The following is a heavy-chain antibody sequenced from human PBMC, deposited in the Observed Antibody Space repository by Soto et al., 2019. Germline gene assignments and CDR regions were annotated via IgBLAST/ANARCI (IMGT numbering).Heavy chain of an antibody. Sequence: SVKVSCKASGGTFSSYAISWVRQAPGQGLEWMGGIIPIFGTANYAQKFQGRVTITADKSTSTAYMELSSLRSEDTAVYYCARGIAARLRGPGGLYYYYGMDVWGQGTTVTVSS. D-gene: IGHD6-6*01. CDR1: GGTFSSYA. V-gene: IGHV1-69*06. CDR2: IIPIFGTA. CDR3: ARGIAARLRGPGGLYYYYGMDV. J-gene: IGHJ6*02.